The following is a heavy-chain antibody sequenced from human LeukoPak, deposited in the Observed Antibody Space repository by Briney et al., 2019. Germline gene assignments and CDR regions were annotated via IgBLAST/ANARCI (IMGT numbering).Heavy chain of an antibody. J-gene: IGHJ3*02. V-gene: IGHV3-73*01. CDR1: GFTFSDSS. CDR2: IRSKANSYAT. CDR3: TRDDILLPPAANDAFDI. D-gene: IGHD2-2*01. Sequence: PGGSLRLSCAASGFTFSDSSIHWVRQASGKGLEWVARIRSKANSYATAYAASVKGRFTVSRDEPQNTAYLQMNSLKTEDTAVYYCTRDDILLPPAANDAFDIWGQGTMVTVSS.